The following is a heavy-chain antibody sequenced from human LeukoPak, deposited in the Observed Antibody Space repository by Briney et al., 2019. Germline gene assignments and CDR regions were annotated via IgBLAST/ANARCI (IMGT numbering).Heavy chain of an antibody. CDR1: GGSISTGSDY. Sequence: ASQTLSLTCTVSGGSISTGSDYWSWIRQAAGKGLEWIGRIYTSGSTDYNPSLRSRVTISVDTSKNQFSLRLSSVTAADTAVYYCAKENYNWGFNWFDPWGQGTLVTVSS. CDR3: AKENYNWGFNWFDP. D-gene: IGHD1-20*01. J-gene: IGHJ5*02. CDR2: IYTSGST. V-gene: IGHV4-61*02.